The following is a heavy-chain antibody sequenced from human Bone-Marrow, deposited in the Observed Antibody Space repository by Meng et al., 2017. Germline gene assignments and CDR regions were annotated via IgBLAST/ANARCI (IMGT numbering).Heavy chain of an antibody. J-gene: IGHJ3*02. CDR2: INPNSGGT. CDR3: ARDRAYSSSWWCAFDI. CDR1: GYTFTGYY. D-gene: IGHD6-13*01. V-gene: IGHV1-2*06. Sequence: ASVKVSCKASGYTFTGYYMHWVRQAPGQGLEWMGRINPNSGGTNYAQKFQGRVTMTRDTSISTAYMELRSLRSDDTAVYYCARDRAYSSSWWCAFDIWGQGTMVTVS.